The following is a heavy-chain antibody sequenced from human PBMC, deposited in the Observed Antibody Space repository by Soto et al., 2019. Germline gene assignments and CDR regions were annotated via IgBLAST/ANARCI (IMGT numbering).Heavy chain of an antibody. CDR3: ASSQYCSGGSCYSRDAFDI. D-gene: IGHD2-15*01. Sequence: ASVRVCWNAFGDTCASYGSRCMRQAPGQGLEWMGIINPSGGSTSYAQKFQGRVTMTRDTYTSTVYMELSSLRSEDTAVYYCASSQYCSGGSCYSRDAFDIWGQGTLVTVSS. CDR1: GDTCASYG. J-gene: IGHJ3*02. CDR2: INPSGGST. V-gene: IGHV1-46*03.